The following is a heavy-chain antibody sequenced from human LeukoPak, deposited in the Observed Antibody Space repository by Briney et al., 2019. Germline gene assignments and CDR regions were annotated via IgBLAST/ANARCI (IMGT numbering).Heavy chain of an antibody. Sequence: PGGSLRLSCAASGFTFSTYAMSWVRQAPGKGLEWVSTIDSGDSTYYADSVKGRFTISRDNSKSTLYLQLNSLRADDTAVFYCAKGSQFRQAEFDPWGQGTLVTVSS. D-gene: IGHD1-14*01. CDR1: GFTFSTYA. V-gene: IGHV3-23*01. J-gene: IGHJ5*02. CDR2: IDSGDST. CDR3: AKGSQFRQAEFDP.